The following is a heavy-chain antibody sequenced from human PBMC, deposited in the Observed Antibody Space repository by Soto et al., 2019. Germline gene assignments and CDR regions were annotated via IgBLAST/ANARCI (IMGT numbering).Heavy chain of an antibody. V-gene: IGHV3-30*18. CDR3: AKVPRYCSGGSCYSVGSYFDY. CDR2: ISYDGSNK. D-gene: IGHD2-15*01. CDR1: GFTFSSYG. J-gene: IGHJ4*02. Sequence: QVQLVESGGGVVQPGRSLRLSCAASGFTFSSYGMHWVRQAPGKGLEWVAVISYDGSNKYYADSVKGRFTISRDNSKNTLYLQMNSLRAEDTAVYYWAKVPRYCSGGSCYSVGSYFDYWGQGTLVTVSS.